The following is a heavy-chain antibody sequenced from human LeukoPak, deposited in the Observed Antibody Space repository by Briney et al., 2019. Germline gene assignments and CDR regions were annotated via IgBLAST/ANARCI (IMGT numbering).Heavy chain of an antibody. Sequence: GGSLRLSCAASGFTFSSFEMNWVRQAAGKGLEWVSYIAVSGSTKYYADSVKGRFTISRDNAKNSLYLQMNSLRAEDTAVYYCARGDGSSGWYLDYWGQGTLVTVSS. CDR3: ARGDGSSGWYLDY. V-gene: IGHV3-48*03. J-gene: IGHJ4*02. CDR1: GFTFSSFE. CDR2: IAVSGSTK. D-gene: IGHD6-19*01.